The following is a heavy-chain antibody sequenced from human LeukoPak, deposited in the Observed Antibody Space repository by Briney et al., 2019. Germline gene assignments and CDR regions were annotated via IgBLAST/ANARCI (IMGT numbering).Heavy chain of an antibody. CDR1: GFTFSSYG. Sequence: PGGSLRLSCAASGFTFSSYGMHWVRQAPGKGLEWVAFIRYDGSNKYYADSVKGRFTISRDNSKNTLYLEMNSLRAEDTAVYYCARGSSGYSDSEIDYWGQGTLVTVSS. CDR2: IRYDGSNK. D-gene: IGHD3-22*01. CDR3: ARGSSGYSDSEIDY. J-gene: IGHJ4*02. V-gene: IGHV3-30*02.